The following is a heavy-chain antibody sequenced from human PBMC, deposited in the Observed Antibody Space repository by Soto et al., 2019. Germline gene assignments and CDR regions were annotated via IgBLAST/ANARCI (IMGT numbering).Heavy chain of an antibody. J-gene: IGHJ6*02. Sequence: QVQLVESGGGVVQPGRSLRLSCAASGFTFSSYGMHWVRQAPGKGLEWVAVIWYDGSNKYYADSVKGRFTISRDNSKNTLYLQMNSLRAEDTAVYYCARDRVLLWFGELFRNPNYHYYGMDVWGQGTSVTVSS. V-gene: IGHV3-33*01. CDR2: IWYDGSNK. D-gene: IGHD3-10*01. CDR3: ARDRVLLWFGELFRNPNYHYYGMDV. CDR1: GFTFSSYG.